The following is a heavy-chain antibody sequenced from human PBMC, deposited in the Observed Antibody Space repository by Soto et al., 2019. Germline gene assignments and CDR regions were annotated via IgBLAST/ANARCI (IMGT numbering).Heavy chain of an antibody. CDR1: GFSFGTHW. D-gene: IGHD6-6*01. V-gene: IGHV3-7*01. Sequence: EVQLVESGGGLVQPGGSLRISCAASGFSFGTHWMSWVRQAPGKGLEWVANIKPDGSETYYVDSVRGRFIISRDNAKNSLSLQMNSLRAEDTAVYYCARASTWGQGTLVTVPS. CDR2: IKPDGSET. J-gene: IGHJ5*02. CDR3: ARAST.